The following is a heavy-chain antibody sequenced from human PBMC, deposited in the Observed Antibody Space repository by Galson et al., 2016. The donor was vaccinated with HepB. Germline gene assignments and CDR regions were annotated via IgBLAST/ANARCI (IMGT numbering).Heavy chain of an antibody. CDR1: GVLLSTSGVG. D-gene: IGHD1-26*01. J-gene: IGHJ3*02. Sequence: PALVKPTQTLTLTCAFSGVLLSTSGVGVGWIRQPPGKALEWLALIYWNDRKRYSPSLQIRLTITKGTSKKQVVLTMTNMDPVDTATYFCALTGSYQASDGFDIWGQGTMVTVSS. CDR2: IYWNDRK. CDR3: ALTGSYQASDGFDI. V-gene: IGHV2-5*01.